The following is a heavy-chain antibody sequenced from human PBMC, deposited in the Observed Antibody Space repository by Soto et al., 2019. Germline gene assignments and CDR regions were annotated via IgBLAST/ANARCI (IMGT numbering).Heavy chain of an antibody. Sequence: QVQLQQGGAGLLKPSETLSLTCAVYGGSFSGYYWSWIRQPPGKGLEWIGEINHSGSTNYNPSLKSRVTISVDTSKYKFSRKLSSVTAADTAVYYCARPIIVGAKDWFDPWGQGTMVTVSA. J-gene: IGHJ5*02. D-gene: IGHD1-26*01. CDR2: INHSGST. CDR1: GGSFSGYY. CDR3: ARPIIVGAKDWFDP. V-gene: IGHV4-34*01.